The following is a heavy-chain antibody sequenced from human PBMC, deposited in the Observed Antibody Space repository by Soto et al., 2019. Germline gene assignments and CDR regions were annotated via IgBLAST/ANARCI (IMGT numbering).Heavy chain of an antibody. CDR2: ITGYGGDT. V-gene: IGHV3-23*01. J-gene: IGHJ4*02. Sequence: EVQLLESGGGLVQPGDSLRLSCAASGFTVSNYGVSWVRQAPGKGLEWVSGITGYGGDTHYADSVKGRFTMSRDNAKNTLYLQMNSLRAEDTAVYYCAKLHSSVRWGQGTLVTVSS. CDR1: GFTVSNYG. CDR3: AKLHSSVR. D-gene: IGHD2-21*01.